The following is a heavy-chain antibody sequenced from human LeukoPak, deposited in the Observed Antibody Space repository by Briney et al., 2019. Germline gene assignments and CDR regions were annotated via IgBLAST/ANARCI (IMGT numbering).Heavy chain of an antibody. CDR3: ARGGKLRYFDWEPLEIINWFDP. V-gene: IGHV3-13*01. CDR1: GFTFSSYD. Sequence: PGGSLRLSCAASGFTFSSYDMHWVRQATGKGLEWVSAIGTAGDTYYPGSVKGRFTISRENAKNSLYLQMNSLRAGDTAVYHCARGGKLRYFDWEPLEIINWFDPWGQGTLVTVSS. D-gene: IGHD3-9*01. CDR2: IGTAGDT. J-gene: IGHJ5*02.